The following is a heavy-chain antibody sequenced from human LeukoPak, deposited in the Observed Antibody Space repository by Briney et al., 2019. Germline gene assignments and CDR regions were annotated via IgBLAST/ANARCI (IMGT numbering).Heavy chain of an antibody. D-gene: IGHD5-18*01. Sequence: SETLSLTCTVSGGSINSYYWSWIRQPPGKGLEWIGYIYYSGSTNYNPSLKSRVTISVDTSKNQFSLKLSSVTAADTAVYYCARVDTAMVPYYFDYWGQGTLVTVSS. CDR2: IYYSGST. J-gene: IGHJ4*02. CDR3: ARVDTAMVPYYFDY. V-gene: IGHV4-59*12. CDR1: GGSINSYY.